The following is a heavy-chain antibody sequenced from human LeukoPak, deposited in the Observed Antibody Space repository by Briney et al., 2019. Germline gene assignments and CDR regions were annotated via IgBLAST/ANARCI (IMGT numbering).Heavy chain of an antibody. CDR2: IYSGGST. V-gene: IGHV3-53*01. Sequence: PGRSLRLSCAASGFTVSSNYMSWVRQAPGKGLEWVSVIYSGGSTYYADSVKGRFTISRDNSKNTLYLQMNSLRAEDTAVYYCARDRHYDSSGYYDAFDIWGQGTMVTVSS. J-gene: IGHJ3*02. CDR1: GFTVSSNY. CDR3: ARDRHYDSSGYYDAFDI. D-gene: IGHD3-22*01.